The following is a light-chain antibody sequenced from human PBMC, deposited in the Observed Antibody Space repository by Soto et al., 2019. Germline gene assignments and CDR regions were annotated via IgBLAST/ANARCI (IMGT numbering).Light chain of an antibody. J-gene: IGKJ1*01. Sequence: DIQMTQSPSSLSASVRDRVTITCRASQPIDIYLNWYQQKPGKVPELLIYEASKMQTGVPSRFSGSGSGTDFTLTISSLQPEDFATYYCQQSYTTPVTFGQRTRLEIK. V-gene: IGKV1-39*01. CDR2: EAS. CDR3: QQSYTTPVT. CDR1: QPIDIY.